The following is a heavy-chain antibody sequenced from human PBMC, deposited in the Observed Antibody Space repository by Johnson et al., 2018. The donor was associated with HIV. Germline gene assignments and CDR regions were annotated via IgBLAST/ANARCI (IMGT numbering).Heavy chain of an antibody. Sequence: VQLVESGGGLVQPGGSLRLSCAASGFTVSSNYMSWVRQAPGKGLEWVGRIKSKTDGGTTDYAAPVKGRFTISRDDSKNTLYLQMDSLKTEDSAVYYCTTDHPTMIVVFNAFDICGQGTMVTVSS. CDR3: TTDHPTMIVVFNAFDI. D-gene: IGHD3-22*01. CDR2: IKSKTDGGTT. J-gene: IGHJ3*02. CDR1: GFTVSSNY. V-gene: IGHV3-15*01.